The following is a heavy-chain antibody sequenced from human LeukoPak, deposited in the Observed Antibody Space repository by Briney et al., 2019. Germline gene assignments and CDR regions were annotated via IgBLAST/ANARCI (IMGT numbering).Heavy chain of an antibody. J-gene: IGHJ4*02. D-gene: IGHD3-10*01. V-gene: IGHV3-23*01. CDR1: GFTFSSYA. CDR3: AKDPPLWFGELPYYFDY. CDR2: ISGSGGST. Sequence: GGSLRLSCAASGFTFSSYAMSWVRQAPGKGLEWVSAISGSGGSTYYADSVKGRFTISRDNSKSTLYLQMNSLRAEDTAVYYCAKDPPLWFGELPYYFDYWGQGTLVTVSS.